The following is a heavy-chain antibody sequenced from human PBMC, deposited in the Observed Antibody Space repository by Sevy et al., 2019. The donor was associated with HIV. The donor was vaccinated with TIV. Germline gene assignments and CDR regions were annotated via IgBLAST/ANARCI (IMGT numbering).Heavy chain of an antibody. V-gene: IGHV3-23*01. Sequence: GGYLRLSCAASGLTFSSYAMSWVRQAPGKGLEWVSAISGSGGSTYYADSVKGRFTISRDNSKNTLYLQMNSLRAEDTAVYYCAKPIRITMIVVGAFDIWGQGTMVTVSS. J-gene: IGHJ3*02. CDR2: ISGSGGST. CDR3: AKPIRITMIVVGAFDI. CDR1: GLTFSSYA. D-gene: IGHD3-22*01.